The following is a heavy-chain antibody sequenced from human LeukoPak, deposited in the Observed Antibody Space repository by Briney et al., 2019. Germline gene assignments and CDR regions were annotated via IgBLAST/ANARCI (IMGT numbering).Heavy chain of an antibody. J-gene: IGHJ4*02. CDR1: EFTFSSYW. Sequence: QTGGSLRLSCAASEFTFSSYWMSWVRQAPGKGLEWVSYISSSGSTIYYADSVKGRFTISRDNAKNSLYLQMNSLRAEDTAVYYCARAARGFGVVIIIDYWGQGTLVTVSS. V-gene: IGHV3-48*04. CDR2: ISSSGSTI. D-gene: IGHD3-3*01. CDR3: ARAARGFGVVIIIDY.